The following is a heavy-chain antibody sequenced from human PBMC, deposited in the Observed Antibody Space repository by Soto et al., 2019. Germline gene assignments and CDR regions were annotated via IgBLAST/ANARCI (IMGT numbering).Heavy chain of an antibody. J-gene: IGHJ6*02. V-gene: IGHV3-53*01. D-gene: IGHD3-3*01. CDR3: ASTPLYYDFWSGPLDYGMDV. CDR2: IYSGGST. CDR1: GFTVSSNY. Sequence: GGSLRLSCAASGFTVSSNYMSWVRQAPGKGLEWVSVIYSGGSTYYADSVKGRFTISRDNSKNTLYLQMNSLRAEDTAVYYCASTPLYYDFWSGPLDYGMDVWGQGTTVTVSS.